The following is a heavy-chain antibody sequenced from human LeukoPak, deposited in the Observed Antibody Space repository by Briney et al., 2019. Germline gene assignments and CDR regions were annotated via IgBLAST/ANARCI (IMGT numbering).Heavy chain of an antibody. CDR2: IKQDGSEK. CDR1: GFTFSSYW. D-gene: IGHD3-22*01. CDR3: ARWTIYYYDSSGYYGY. J-gene: IGHJ4*02. V-gene: IGHV3-7*01. Sequence: GGSLRLSCAASGFTFSSYWMSWVRQAPGKGLEWVANIKQDGSEKYYVDSVKGRFTTSRDNAKNPLYLQMNSLRAEDTAVYYCARWTIYYYDSSGYYGYWGQGTLVTVSS.